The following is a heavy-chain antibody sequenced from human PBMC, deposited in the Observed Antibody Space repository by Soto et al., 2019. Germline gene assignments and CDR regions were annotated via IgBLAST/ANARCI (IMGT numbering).Heavy chain of an antibody. D-gene: IGHD2-15*01. CDR1: VGSFSGYY. V-gene: IGHV4-34*01. Sequence: SSETLSLTCAFYVGSFSGYYWSWIRQPPGKGLEWIGEINHSGSTNYNPSLKSRVTISVDTSKNQFSLKLSSVTAADTAVYYCARRSGSCYQGGWLEPRGQGTQGTV. CDR2: INHSGST. CDR3: ARRSGSCYQGGWLEP. J-gene: IGHJ5*02.